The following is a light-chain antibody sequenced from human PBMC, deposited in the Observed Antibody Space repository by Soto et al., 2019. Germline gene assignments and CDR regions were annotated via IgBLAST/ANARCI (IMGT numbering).Light chain of an antibody. CDR1: QSVSSNY. Sequence: DIVLTQSPGTLSLSPGERATLSCRASQSVSSNYLAWYQQKPGQTPKVLICRASTRATGIPDRFSGSGSGTDFTLTISRLEAEDFAVYYCQQYGSSPLTFGGGTKVEIK. CDR2: RAS. J-gene: IGKJ4*01. V-gene: IGKV3-20*01. CDR3: QQYGSSPLT.